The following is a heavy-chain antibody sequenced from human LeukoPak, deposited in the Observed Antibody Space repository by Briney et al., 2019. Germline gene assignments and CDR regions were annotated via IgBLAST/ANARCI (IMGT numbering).Heavy chain of an antibody. V-gene: IGHV3-30*02. CDR3: AKDRDGYNDY. Sequence: GGSLRLSCAASGFTFSSCGMHWVRQAPGKGLEWVAFIRYDGSNKYYADSVKGRFTISRDNSKNTLFLQMSSLRADDTAVYYCAKDRDGYNDYWGQGTLVTVSS. J-gene: IGHJ4*02. CDR2: IRYDGSNK. CDR1: GFTFSSCG. D-gene: IGHD5-24*01.